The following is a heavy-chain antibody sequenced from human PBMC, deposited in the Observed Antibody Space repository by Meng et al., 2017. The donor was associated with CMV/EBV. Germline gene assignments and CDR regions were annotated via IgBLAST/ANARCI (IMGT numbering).Heavy chain of an antibody. D-gene: IGHD6-13*01. CDR1: GGSVSGYY. CDR3: ARPRLSSWYDY. CDR2: INHSGST. V-gene: IGHV4-34*01. Sequence: LTGAVYGGSVSGYYWSWIRQPPGKGLEWIGEINHSGSTNYNPSLKSRVTISVDTSKNQFSLKLSSVTAADTAVYYCARPRLSSWYDYWGQGTLVTVSS. J-gene: IGHJ4*02.